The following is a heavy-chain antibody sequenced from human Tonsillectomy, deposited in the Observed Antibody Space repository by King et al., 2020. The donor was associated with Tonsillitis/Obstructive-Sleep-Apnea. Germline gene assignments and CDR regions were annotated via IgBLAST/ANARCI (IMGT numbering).Heavy chain of an antibody. J-gene: IGHJ6*03. CDR1: GGSISSRSYY. CDR3: VQHNEDDDGNYYDYMDV. D-gene: IGHD1-1*01. Sequence: QLQESGPGLVKPSETLSLTCTVSGGSISSRSYYWGWVRQPPGKGLEWIATIYYSGTTYYNPPLKSRVTMSVDTSTNHFSLNLRSVTASDPAVYYCVQHNEDDDGNYYDYMDVWGKGTTVTVSS. V-gene: IGHV4-39*01. CDR2: IYYSGTT.